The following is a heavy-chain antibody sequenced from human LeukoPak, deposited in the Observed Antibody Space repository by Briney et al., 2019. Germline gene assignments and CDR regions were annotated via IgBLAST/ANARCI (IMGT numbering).Heavy chain of an antibody. D-gene: IGHD3-22*01. CDR2: ISGSGGNT. J-gene: IGHJ4*02. CDR1: GFTFSSYG. CDR3: AKGSGYYLFDY. V-gene: IGHV3-23*01. Sequence: GGTLRLSCAASGFTFSSYGMSWVRQAPGKGLEWVSAISGSGGNTYYADSVKGRFTISRDNSKNALYLQMNSLRAEDTAVYYCAKGSGYYLFDYWGQGTLVTVSS.